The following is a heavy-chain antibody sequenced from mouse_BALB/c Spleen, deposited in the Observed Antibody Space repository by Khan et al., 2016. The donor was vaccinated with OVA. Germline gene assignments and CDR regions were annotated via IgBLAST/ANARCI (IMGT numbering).Heavy chain of an antibody. CDR3: VREHYGSRYVAY. CDR1: GFTFSSFG. CDR2: ISSGSSTI. J-gene: IGHJ3*01. V-gene: IGHV5-17*02. D-gene: IGHD1-1*01. Sequence: EVELVESGGGLVQPGGSRKLSCAASGFTFSSFGMHWVRQAPEKGLEWVAFISSGSSTIYYADTVKGRFTISRDNPKNTLFLQMTSLRAEDTAIYYCVREHYGSRYVAYWGQGTLVTVSA.